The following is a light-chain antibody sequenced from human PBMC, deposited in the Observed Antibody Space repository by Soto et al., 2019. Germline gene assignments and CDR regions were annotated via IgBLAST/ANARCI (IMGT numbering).Light chain of an antibody. V-gene: IGLV2-14*01. CDR3: ISYTPGSTWV. CDR1: SSDVGAYNS. J-gene: IGLJ3*02. Sequence: QSVLTQPASVSESPGQSITISCTGTSSDVGAYNSVSWYQQHTGKAPKLIIYEVSIRPSGVSNRFSGSKSGNTASLTISGLQAEDEADYYCISYTPGSTWVFGGGTKLTVL. CDR2: EVS.